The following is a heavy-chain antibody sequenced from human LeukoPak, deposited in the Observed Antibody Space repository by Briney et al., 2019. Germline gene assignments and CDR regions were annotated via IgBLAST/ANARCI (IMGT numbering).Heavy chain of an antibody. V-gene: IGHV4-39*01. D-gene: IGHD3/OR15-3a*01. CDR1: GVSISSSNSY. CDR2: IYYTGTT. J-gene: IGHJ5*02. Sequence: SETLSLTCTVSGVSISSSNSYWGWIRQSPGKNLEWLGSIYYTGTTHYNPSLKSRVTISVDTSKNQFSLNLSSVTAADTAVYYCARQEIGLRSFDPWGQGTLVTVSS. CDR3: ARQEIGLRSFDP.